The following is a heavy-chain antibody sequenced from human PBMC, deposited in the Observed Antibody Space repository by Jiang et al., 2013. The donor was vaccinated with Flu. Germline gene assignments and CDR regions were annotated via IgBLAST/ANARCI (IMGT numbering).Heavy chain of an antibody. CDR3: ARDRIKYSYGVFDY. V-gene: IGHV6-1*01. J-gene: IGHJ4*02. CDR2: TYYRSKWYN. D-gene: IGHD5-18*01. CDR1: VSSNTAA. Sequence: VSSNTAAWNWIRQSPSRGLEWLGRTYYRSKWYNDYAVSVKSRITINPDTSKNQFSLQLNSVTPEDTAVYYCARDRIKYSYGVFDYWGQGTLVTVSS.